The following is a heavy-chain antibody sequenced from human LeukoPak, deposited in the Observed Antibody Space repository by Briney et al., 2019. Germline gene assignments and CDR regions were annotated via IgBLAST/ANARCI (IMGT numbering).Heavy chain of an antibody. CDR1: GFTFSSYS. CDR3: ARDGRGSGSYRYWFDP. J-gene: IGHJ5*02. D-gene: IGHD3-10*01. CDR2: ISSSSGYI. Sequence: GGSLRLSCAASGFTFSSYSMNWVRQAPGKGLEWVSSISSSSGYIYYADSVKGRFTISRDNAKNSLYLQMNSLRAEDTAVYYCARDGRGSGSYRYWFDPWGQGTLVTVSS. V-gene: IGHV3-21*01.